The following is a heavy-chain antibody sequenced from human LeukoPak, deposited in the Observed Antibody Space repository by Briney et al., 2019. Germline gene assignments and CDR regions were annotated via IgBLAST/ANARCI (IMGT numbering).Heavy chain of an antibody. V-gene: IGHV1-69*06. J-gene: IGHJ4*02. D-gene: IGHD6-6*01. Sequence: SVKVSCKASGGTFSSYAISWVRQAPGQGLEWMGGIIPIFGTANYAQKFQGRVTITADKSTSTAYMELSSLRSEDTAVYYCARDRQEYSSSSGFDYWGQGTLVTVSS. CDR2: IIPIFGTA. CDR1: GGTFSSYA. CDR3: ARDRQEYSSSSGFDY.